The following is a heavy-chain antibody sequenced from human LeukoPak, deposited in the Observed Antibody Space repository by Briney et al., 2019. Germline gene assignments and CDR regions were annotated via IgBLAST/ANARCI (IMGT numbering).Heavy chain of an antibody. V-gene: IGHV1-69*05. D-gene: IGHD1-20*01. CDR3: ARDQGITGTWKS. CDR1: GGTFCSYA. CDR2: IIPIFGTA. Sequence: ASVKVSCKASGGTFCSYAISWVRQAPGQGLEWMGGIIPIFGTANYAQKFQGRVTITTDESTSTAYMELSSLRSEDTALYYCARDQGITGTWKSWGQGTMVTVSS. J-gene: IGHJ3*01.